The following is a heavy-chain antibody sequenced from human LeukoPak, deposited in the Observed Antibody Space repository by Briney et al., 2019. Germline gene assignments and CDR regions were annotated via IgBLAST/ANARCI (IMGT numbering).Heavy chain of an antibody. D-gene: IGHD2-2*01. J-gene: IGHJ5*02. Sequence: SVKVSCKASGGTFSSYAISWVRRAPGQGLEWMGGIIPIFGTANYAQKFQGRVTITADEPTSTAYMELSSLRSEDTAVYYCAREEGYCSSTSCYNWFDPWGQGTLVTVSS. CDR2: IIPIFGTA. V-gene: IGHV1-69*13. CDR3: AREEGYCSSTSCYNWFDP. CDR1: GGTFSSYA.